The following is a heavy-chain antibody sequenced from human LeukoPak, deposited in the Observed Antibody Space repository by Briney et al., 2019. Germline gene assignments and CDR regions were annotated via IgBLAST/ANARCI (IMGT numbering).Heavy chain of an antibody. V-gene: IGHV1-8*01. CDR2: MNPDNGNT. D-gene: IGHD2-2*01. J-gene: IGHJ3*02. Sequence: ASVKVSCKASGYTFTSYGFNWVRQAPGQGLEWMGWMNPDNGNTGCAQKFQGRVTMTRDTSISTAYMELSSLRSEDTAVYYCARGLTDIVVAPAIWGQGTMVTVSS. CDR3: ARGLTDIVVAPAI. CDR1: GYTFTSYG.